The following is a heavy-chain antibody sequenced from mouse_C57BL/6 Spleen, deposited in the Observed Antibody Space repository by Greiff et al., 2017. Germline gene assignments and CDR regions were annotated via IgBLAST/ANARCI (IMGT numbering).Heavy chain of an antibody. J-gene: IGHJ4*01. D-gene: IGHD2-1*01. V-gene: IGHV1-82*01. CDR3: ARRRELIWQLGGAMDY. CDR2: IYPGDGAT. Sequence: QVQLQQSGPELVKPGASVKISCKASGYAFSSSWMNWVKQRPGKGLEWIGRIYPGDGATNYNGKFKGKATLTADKSSSTAYMQLSSLPSDDSAVYCCARRRELIWQLGGAMDYWGQGTSVTVSS. CDR1: GYAFSSSW.